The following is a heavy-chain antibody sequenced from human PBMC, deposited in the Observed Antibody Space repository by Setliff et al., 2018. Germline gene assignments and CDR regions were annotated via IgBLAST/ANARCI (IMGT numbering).Heavy chain of an antibody. J-gene: IGHJ4*02. CDR3: ARGLNSDSWTFAY. CDR1: GGSISSYY. CDR2: IYSTGST. D-gene: IGHD2-15*01. Sequence: PSETLSLTCTVSGGSISSYYWSWVRQPPGKGLQWIGYIYSTGSTNYNPSLKSRVTISIDTSKNQFSLNLNSVTAADTAIYYCARGLNSDSWTFAYWGQGSLVTVSS. V-gene: IGHV4-4*08.